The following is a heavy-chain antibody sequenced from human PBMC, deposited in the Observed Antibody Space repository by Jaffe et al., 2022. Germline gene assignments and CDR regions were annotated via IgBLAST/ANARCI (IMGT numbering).Heavy chain of an antibody. CDR3: ARDFPERMRMTTWRYYFDY. V-gene: IGHV3-48*01. CDR1: GFTFSSYS. J-gene: IGHJ4*02. D-gene: IGHD4-4*01. Sequence: EVQLVESGGGLVQPGGSLRLSCAASGFTFSSYSMNWVRQAPGKGLEWVSYISSSSSTIYYADSVKGRFTISRDNAKNSLYLQMNSLRAEDTAVYYCARDFPERMRMTTWRYYFDYWGQGTLVTVSS. CDR2: ISSSSSTI.